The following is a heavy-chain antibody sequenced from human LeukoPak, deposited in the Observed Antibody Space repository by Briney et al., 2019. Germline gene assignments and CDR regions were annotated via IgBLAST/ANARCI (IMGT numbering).Heavy chain of an antibody. V-gene: IGHV4-61*02. CDR2: IYPSGST. CDR3: ARQGRGYSPYYYYYMDV. Sequence: NASETLSLTCTVSGASLSSGSYYWSWIRQPAGKGLEWIGRIYPSGSTDYNPSLKSRVTISIDTSKNQFSLKQSSVTAADTAVYYCARQGRGYSPYYYYYMDVWGKGTTVTVSS. D-gene: IGHD5-24*01. CDR1: GASLSSGSYY. J-gene: IGHJ6*03.